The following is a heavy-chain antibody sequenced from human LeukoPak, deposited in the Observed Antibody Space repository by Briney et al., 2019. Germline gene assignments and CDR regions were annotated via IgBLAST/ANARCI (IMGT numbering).Heavy chain of an antibody. CDR1: RGSFSGYY. CDR2: INHSGST. J-gene: IGHJ6*04. CDR3: ARDRGYCSSTSCPGVDV. Sequence: SETLSLTCAVYRGSFSGYYWSGIRHRPWRGLECMGEINHSGSTHYNQSPKSGVTISVDTSKNQFSLKMSSVTAADTGVYYCARDRGYCSSTSCPGVDVWGKGTTVTVSS. D-gene: IGHD2-2*01. V-gene: IGHV4-34*01.